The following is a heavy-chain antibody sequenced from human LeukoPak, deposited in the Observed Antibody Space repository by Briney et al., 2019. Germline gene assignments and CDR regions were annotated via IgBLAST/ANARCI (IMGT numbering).Heavy chain of an antibody. CDR1: GGSFSGYY. D-gene: IGHD6-19*01. J-gene: IGHJ4*02. CDR2: INHSGST. V-gene: IGHV4-34*01. CDR3: ARGAVAGTY. Sequence: SETLSLTCAVYGGSFSGYYWSWIRQPPGKGLEWIGEINHSGSTNYNPSLKSRVTISVDTSKNQFSLKLSPVTAADTAVYYCARGAVAGTYWGQGTLVTVSS.